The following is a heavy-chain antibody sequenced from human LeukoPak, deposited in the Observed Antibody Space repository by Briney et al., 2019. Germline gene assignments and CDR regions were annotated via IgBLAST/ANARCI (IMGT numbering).Heavy chain of an antibody. CDR1: GGSISSYY. D-gene: IGHD2-21*01. CDR2: IYYSGST. CDR3: ARAPSILWWFDAFDI. V-gene: IGHV4-59*01. Sequence: SETLSLTCTVSGGSISSYYWSWIRQPPGKGLEWIGYIYYSGSTNYNPSLKSRVTISVDTSKNQFSLKLSSVTAADTAVYYCARAPSILWWFDAFDIWGQGTMVTVSS. J-gene: IGHJ3*02.